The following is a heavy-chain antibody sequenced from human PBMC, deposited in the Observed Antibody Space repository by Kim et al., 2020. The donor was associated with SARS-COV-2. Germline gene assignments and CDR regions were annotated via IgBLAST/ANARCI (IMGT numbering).Heavy chain of an antibody. D-gene: IGHD3-22*01. CDR2: IYYSGST. Sequence: SETLSLTCTVSGGSIRSGGYYWSWIRQHPGKGLEWIGYIYYSGSTYYNPSLKSRVTISVDTSKNQFSLKLSSVTAADTAVYYCARAEGAMIVVVTPALFFDIWGQVTMVTVSS. CDR1: GGSIRSGGYY. CDR3: ARAEGAMIVVVTPALFFDI. J-gene: IGHJ3*02. V-gene: IGHV4-31*03.